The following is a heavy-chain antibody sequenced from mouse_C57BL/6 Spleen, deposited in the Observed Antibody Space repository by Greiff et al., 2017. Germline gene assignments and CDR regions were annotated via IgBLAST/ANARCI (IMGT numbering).Heavy chain of an antibody. V-gene: IGHV1-19*01. CDR2: INPYNGGT. CDR3: AREGSNHPFDY. J-gene: IGHJ2*01. Sequence: EVQLVESGPVLVKPGASVKMSCKASGYTFTDYYMNWVKQSHGKSLEWIGVINPYNGGTSYNQKFKGKATLTVDKSSSTAYMELNSLTSEDSAVYYCAREGSNHPFDYWGQGTTLTVSS. CDR1: GYTFTDYY. D-gene: IGHD1-1*01.